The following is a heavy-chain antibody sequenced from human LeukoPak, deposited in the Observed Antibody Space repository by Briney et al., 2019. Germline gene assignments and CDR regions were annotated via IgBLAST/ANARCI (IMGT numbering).Heavy chain of an antibody. Sequence: SVKVSCKASGFTFTSSAMQWVRQARGQRLEWIGWIVVGSGNANYAQKFQERVTITRDMSTSTAYMELSSLRSEDTAVYCCAAGHYYDSSGYPKSPDYWGQGTLVTVSS. CDR3: AAGHYYDSSGYPKSPDY. CDR2: IVVGSGNA. J-gene: IGHJ4*02. D-gene: IGHD3-22*01. V-gene: IGHV1-58*02. CDR1: GFTFTSSA.